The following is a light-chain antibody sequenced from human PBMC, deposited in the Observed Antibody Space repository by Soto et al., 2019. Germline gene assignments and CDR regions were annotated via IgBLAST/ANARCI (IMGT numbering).Light chain of an antibody. J-gene: IGKJ1*01. CDR3: QQGGGSLWT. CDR2: CAS. Sequence: EIVLTQSPGTLSMSPGERATLSCRASQAVRSDFLAWYQHKPGQAPRLVIYCASTRATGIPDRFSGSGSGTDFTLTISRLEPEDFAVYYCQQGGGSLWTFGQGTKVEIK. V-gene: IGKV3-20*01. CDR1: QAVRSDF.